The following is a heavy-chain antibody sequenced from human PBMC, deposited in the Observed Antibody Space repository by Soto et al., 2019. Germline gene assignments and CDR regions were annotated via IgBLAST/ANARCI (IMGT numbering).Heavy chain of an antibody. Sequence: QVQLVQSGAEVKKPGASVEVSCASAGYTFTSYSISWVRQAPGQGVERGWWISAYNGNTNYAQKLQGRVTMTTDTSTSTAYMELRSLRSDDTAVYYCARSAMVRGVILYYYGMDVWGQGTTVTVSS. D-gene: IGHD3-10*01. CDR3: ARSAMVRGVILYYYGMDV. CDR2: ISAYNGNT. J-gene: IGHJ6*02. V-gene: IGHV1-18*01. CDR1: GYTFTSYS.